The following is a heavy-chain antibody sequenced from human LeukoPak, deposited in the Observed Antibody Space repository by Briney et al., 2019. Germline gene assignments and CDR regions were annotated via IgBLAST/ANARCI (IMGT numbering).Heavy chain of an antibody. D-gene: IGHD3-10*01. V-gene: IGHV4-39*02. J-gene: IGHJ4*02. Sequence: SETLSLTCIVSGGSTSGGNYYWGWIRQPPGKGLEWIGGISSSGNTYYNPSLKSRITISIDTSKNHFSLKLSSVTAADTAVYYCARDRVGWFGELLDYWGQGTLVTVSS. CDR2: ISSSGNT. CDR3: ARDRVGWFGELLDY. CDR1: GGSTSGGNYY.